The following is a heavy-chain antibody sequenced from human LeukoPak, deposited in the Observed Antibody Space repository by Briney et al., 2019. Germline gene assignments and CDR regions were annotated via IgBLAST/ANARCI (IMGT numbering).Heavy chain of an antibody. V-gene: IGHV1-18*01. CDR2: ISAHNGDT. Sequence: GASVKVSCKTSGFTFSGYGFNWVRQAPGQGLEWMGRISAHNGDTKYAQKFQDRVTMTTVASTTTAYMELRSLRSDDTALYYCARAGGWNDDAGFHLYYFDYWGRGTLVTVSS. CDR3: ARAGGWNDDAGFHLYYFDY. D-gene: IGHD4-23*01. J-gene: IGHJ4*02. CDR1: GFTFSGYG.